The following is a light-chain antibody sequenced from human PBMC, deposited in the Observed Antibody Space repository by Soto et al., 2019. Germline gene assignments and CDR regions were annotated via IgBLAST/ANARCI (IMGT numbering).Light chain of an antibody. CDR1: SSNIARNS. J-gene: IGLJ3*02. Sequence: QLVLTQPPSASGTPGQRVTISCSGSSSNIARNSVNWYQQFPGTAPKLLIYDNNQRPSGVPDRFSASKSGTSASLAISGLQSEDEADYYCAAWDDSLSGVVFGGGTKLTVL. CDR2: DNN. V-gene: IGLV1-44*01. CDR3: AAWDDSLSGVV.